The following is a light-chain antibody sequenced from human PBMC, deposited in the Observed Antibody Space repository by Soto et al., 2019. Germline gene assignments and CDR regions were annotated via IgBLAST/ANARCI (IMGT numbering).Light chain of an antibody. J-gene: IGKJ2*03. CDR3: QQYGSSPMYS. CDR2: AAS. V-gene: IGKV3-20*01. CDR1: QSINSNV. Sequence: EIVLTQSPGTLSLSPGEGATLSCRASQSINSNVLAWYQHKVGQAPRLLIHAASIRATGIPDRFSGSGSGTDFTLTISRLEPEDFAVYYCQQYGSSPMYSFCQGTKLEIK.